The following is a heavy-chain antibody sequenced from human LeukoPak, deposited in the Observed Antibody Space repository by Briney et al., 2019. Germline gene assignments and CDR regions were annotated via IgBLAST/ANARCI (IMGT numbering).Heavy chain of an antibody. V-gene: IGHV3-23*01. CDR3: ARDHAIVVVLVFEY. J-gene: IGHJ4*02. Sequence: PGGSLRLSCAASGFTFSTYAMSWVRQAPGKGLEWVSAISGSGGSTYYADSVKGRFTISRDNSKNTLYLQMNSLRAEDTAVYYCARDHAIVVVLVFEYWGQGTLVTVSS. CDR1: GFTFSTYA. D-gene: IGHD2-2*01. CDR2: ISGSGGST.